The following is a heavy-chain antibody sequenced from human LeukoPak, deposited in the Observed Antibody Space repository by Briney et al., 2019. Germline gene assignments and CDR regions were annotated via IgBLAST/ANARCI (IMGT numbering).Heavy chain of an antibody. V-gene: IGHV4-34*01. CDR1: GGSFSGYY. CDR3: ARPRGRGAFDI. CDR2: INHSGST. Sequence: PSETLSLTCAVYGGSFSGYYWSWIRQPPGKGLEWIGEINHSGSTNYNPSLKSRVTISVDTSKNQFSLKLSSVTAADTAVYYCARPRGRGAFDIWGQGTMVTVSS. D-gene: IGHD3-10*01. J-gene: IGHJ3*02.